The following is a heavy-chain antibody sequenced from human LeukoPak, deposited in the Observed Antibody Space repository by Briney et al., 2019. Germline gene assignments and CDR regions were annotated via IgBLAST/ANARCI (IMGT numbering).Heavy chain of an antibody. CDR1: RFTFRNYG. D-gene: IGHD2-2*01. Sequence: GGSLRLSCAASRFTFRNYGMHWVRQAPGKGLEWVAVISYDGRNKHYPDSVKGRFTISRDISTDTLWLQMDSLRTEDTAVYYCAKGPLRGTAAAIDYWGQGTLVTVSS. V-gene: IGHV3-30*18. J-gene: IGHJ4*02. CDR2: ISYDGRNK. CDR3: AKGPLRGTAAAIDY.